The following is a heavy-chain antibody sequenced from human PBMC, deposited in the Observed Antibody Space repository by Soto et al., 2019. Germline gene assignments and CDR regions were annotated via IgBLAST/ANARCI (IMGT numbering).Heavy chain of an antibody. V-gene: IGHV4-31*03. Sequence: SETLSLTCTVSGGSISSGGYYWSWIRQHPGKGLEWIGYIYYSGSTYYNPSLKSRVTISVDTSKNQFSLKLSSVTAADTAVYHCARGSYYYDSSGPKRHGMDVWGQGTTVTVSS. J-gene: IGHJ6*02. CDR2: IYYSGST. CDR1: GGSISSGGYY. D-gene: IGHD3-22*01. CDR3: ARGSYYYDSSGPKRHGMDV.